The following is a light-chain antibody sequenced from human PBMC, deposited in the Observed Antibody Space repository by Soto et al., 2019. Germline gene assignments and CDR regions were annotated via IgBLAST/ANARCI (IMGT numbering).Light chain of an antibody. CDR3: QVWDSSSDHVV. Sequence: SYELTQPPSVSVAPGQTARITCGGNNIGSKSVHWYQQKPGQAPVLVVYDASDRPSGIPERFSGSNSGNTATLTISRVEAGDEADYYCQVWDSSSDHVVFGGGTKVTVL. J-gene: IGLJ2*01. CDR2: DAS. CDR1: NIGSKS. V-gene: IGLV3-21*02.